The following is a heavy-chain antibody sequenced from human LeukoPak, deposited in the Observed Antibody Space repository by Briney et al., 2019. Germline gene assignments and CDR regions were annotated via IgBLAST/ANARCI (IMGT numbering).Heavy chain of an antibody. CDR3: ARQSSGRYSLFFDY. CDR2: IKQDESEK. CDR1: QFTFSSYW. J-gene: IGHJ4*02. Sequence: GGSLRLSCAASQFTFSSYWMSWVRQAPGKGLEWVASIKQDESEKYYVDSVKGRFTISRDNAKNSVSLQMSSLRVEDTAVYYCARQSSGRYSLFFDYWGQGTLVTVSS. V-gene: IGHV3-7*03. D-gene: IGHD1-26*01.